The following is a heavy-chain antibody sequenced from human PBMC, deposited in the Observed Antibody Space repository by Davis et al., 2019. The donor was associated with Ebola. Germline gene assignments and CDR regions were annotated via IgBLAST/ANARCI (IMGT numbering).Heavy chain of an antibody. V-gene: IGHV1-3*01. CDR2: INAGNGDT. J-gene: IGHJ4*02. CDR3: ARATFAYNSGWYADY. Sequence: ASVKVSCKASGYTFTRYAMHWVRQAPGHRLEWMGWINAGNGDTKYSQKFQGRVTFTRDTSASTAYMELSSLRSGDTAVFYCARATFAYNSGWYADYWGPGSLVTVSS. D-gene: IGHD6-19*01. CDR1: GYTFTRYA.